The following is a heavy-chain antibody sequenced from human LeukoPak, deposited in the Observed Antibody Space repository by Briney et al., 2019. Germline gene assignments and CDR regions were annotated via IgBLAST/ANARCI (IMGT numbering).Heavy chain of an antibody. J-gene: IGHJ5*02. Sequence: PGGPLRLSCAASGFIFSSYWMHWVRHAPGRGLVWVSRINTDGSSTSYADSVKGRFTISRDNAKNSLSLQMNSLRAEDTAVYYCAGPLMYYYGSETYFWFDPWGQGTLVTVSS. CDR3: AGPLMYYYGSETYFWFDP. V-gene: IGHV3-74*01. CDR2: INTDGSST. CDR1: GFIFSSYW. D-gene: IGHD3-10*01.